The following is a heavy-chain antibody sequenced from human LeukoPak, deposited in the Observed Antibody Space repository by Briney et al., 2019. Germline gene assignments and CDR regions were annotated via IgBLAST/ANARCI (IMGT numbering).Heavy chain of an antibody. CDR1: GGSISSSNW. D-gene: IGHD3-22*01. CDR3: ASVYFNYYDSSGYPDY. CDR2: IYHSGST. V-gene: IGHV4-4*02. J-gene: IGHJ4*02. Sequence: SGTLSLTCAVSGGSISSSNWWSWVRQPPGKGLEWIGEIYHSGSTNYNPSLKSRVTISVDKSKNQFSLKLSSVTAADTAVYFCASVYFNYYDSSGYPDYWGQGTLVTVSS.